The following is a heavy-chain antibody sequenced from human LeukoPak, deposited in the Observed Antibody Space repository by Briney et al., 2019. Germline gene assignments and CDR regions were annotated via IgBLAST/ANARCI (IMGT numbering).Heavy chain of an antibody. CDR1: GGSISSGGYY. CDR2: ICHSGST. J-gene: IGHJ6*03. V-gene: IGHV4-30-2*01. CDR3: ARVGSNIVVVPAALTPDYYYYYMDV. Sequence: SETLSLTCTVSGGSISSGGYYWSWIRQPPGKGLEWIGYICHSGSTYYNPSLKSRVTISVDRSKNQFSLKLSSVTAADTAVYYCARVGSNIVVVPAALTPDYYYYYMDVWGKGTTVTVSS. D-gene: IGHD2-2*01.